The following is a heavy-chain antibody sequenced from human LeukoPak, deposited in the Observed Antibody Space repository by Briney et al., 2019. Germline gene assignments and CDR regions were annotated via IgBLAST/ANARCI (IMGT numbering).Heavy chain of an antibody. V-gene: IGHV4-38-2*02. Sequence: SETLSLTCTVSGYSISSGYYWGWIRQPPGKGLEWIGSNYHSGSTYYNPSLKSRVTISVDTSKNQFSLRLSSVTAADTAVYYCARKYYYGSGTTDYGGQGTLVTVSS. CDR1: GYSISSGYY. CDR3: ARKYYYGSGTTDY. CDR2: NYHSGST. D-gene: IGHD3-10*01. J-gene: IGHJ4*02.